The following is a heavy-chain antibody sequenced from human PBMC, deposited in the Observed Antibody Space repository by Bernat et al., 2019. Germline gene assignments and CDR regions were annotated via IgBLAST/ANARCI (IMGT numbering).Heavy chain of an antibody. J-gene: IGHJ4*02. CDR3: AEVGVGANAFIFDY. CDR1: GFTFTSSA. V-gene: IGHV1-58*01. Sequence: QMQLVQSGPEVKKPGTSVKVSCKASGFTFTSSAVQWVRQARGQRLEWIGWIVVGSGHTNYAQKFQKRVNSTGDMSTSTAYMELSSLRSEDRAVYYCAEVGVGANAFIFDYWGQGTLVTVAS. CDR2: IVVGSGHT. D-gene: IGHD1-26*01.